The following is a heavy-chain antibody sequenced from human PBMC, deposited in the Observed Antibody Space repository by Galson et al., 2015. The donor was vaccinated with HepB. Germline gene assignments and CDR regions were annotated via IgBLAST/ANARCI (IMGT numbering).Heavy chain of an antibody. CDR1: GGSITSGSYY. D-gene: IGHD2-15*01. V-gene: IGHV4-39*01. CDR3: ARHGISGAQPNGVGDFDY. J-gene: IGHJ4*02. Sequence: LSLTCTVSGGSITSGSYYWGWIRQPPGKGLEWIGSIFYSGSTYYNPSLKSRVTMSVDTSKNQFSVKLNSVTAADTAVYYCARHGISGAQPNGVGDFDYWGQGTLVTVSS. CDR2: IFYSGST.